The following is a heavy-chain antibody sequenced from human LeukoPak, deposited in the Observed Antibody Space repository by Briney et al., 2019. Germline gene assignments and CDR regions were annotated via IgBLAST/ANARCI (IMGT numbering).Heavy chain of an antibody. CDR1: GFTFISHW. V-gene: IGHV3-7*01. Sequence: GGSLRLFCAASGFTFISHWMSWVRQAPGKGLEWVANIKEDGSEKKYVDAVKGRFTISRDNAENSLYLQMNSLRAEDTAVYYCARDPPEWELPLDYWGQGTLVTVSS. J-gene: IGHJ4*02. CDR3: ARDPPEWELPLDY. D-gene: IGHD1-26*01. CDR2: IKEDGSEK.